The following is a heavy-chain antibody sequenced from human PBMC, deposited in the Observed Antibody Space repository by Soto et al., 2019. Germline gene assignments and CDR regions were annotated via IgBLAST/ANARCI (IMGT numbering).Heavy chain of an antibody. Sequence: GGSLRLSCAASGFNFNNYAMHWVRQTPGKGLEWVAAMSYDASNTYYTDSVEGRFTISRDNSKNTLYLQMNSLRAEDTAVYYCARDPFIAAAGPYYFEYWGQGTLVTVSS. D-gene: IGHD6-13*01. J-gene: IGHJ4*02. CDR1: GFNFNNYA. CDR2: MSYDASNT. V-gene: IGHV3-30*19. CDR3: ARDPFIAAAGPYYFEY.